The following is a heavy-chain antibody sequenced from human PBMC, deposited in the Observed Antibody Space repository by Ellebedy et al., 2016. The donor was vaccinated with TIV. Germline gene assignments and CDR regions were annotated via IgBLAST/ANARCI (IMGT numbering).Heavy chain of an antibody. V-gene: IGHV1-18*01. D-gene: IGHD6-19*01. CDR1: GYTFTSYG. CDR2: ISGLNGKT. J-gene: IGHJ5*02. CDR3: SRDNTVSGTNWFDP. Sequence: AASVKVSCKTSGYTFTSYGVSWVRQAPGQGLELMGWISGLNGKTKYARTVQGRVTLTTDTAARTVYMELTSLRSDDTAVYYWSRDNTVSGTNWFDPWGQGTLVIVSS.